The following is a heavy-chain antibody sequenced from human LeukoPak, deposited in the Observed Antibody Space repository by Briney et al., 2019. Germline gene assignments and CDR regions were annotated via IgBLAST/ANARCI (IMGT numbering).Heavy chain of an antibody. Sequence: SETLSLTCTVSGGSISSSSYYLDWLRQPPGKGLEWIGSTYYVGSTYYNPSLKSRVTLSVDPSKSQCSLKLSSVTAADTAVYYCAARSPYLWGHGADYWGQGTVVTVSS. V-gene: IGHV4-39*01. CDR3: AARSPYLWGHGADY. J-gene: IGHJ4*02. CDR1: GGSISSSSYY. CDR2: TYYVGST. D-gene: IGHD2-21*01.